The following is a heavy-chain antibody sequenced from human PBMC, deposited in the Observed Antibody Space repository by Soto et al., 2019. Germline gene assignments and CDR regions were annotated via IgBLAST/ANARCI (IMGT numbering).Heavy chain of an antibody. CDR2: INPNSGGT. D-gene: IGHD2-2*02. V-gene: IGHV1-2*02. J-gene: IGHJ6*02. CDR1: GCTFTGYY. Sequence: GASVKVSCKASGCTFTGYYMHWVRQAPGQGLEWMGWINPNSGGTNYAQKFQGRVTMTRDTSISTAYMELSRLRSDDTAVYYCARVYTYYYYGMDVWGQGTTVTVSS. CDR3: ARVYTYYYYGMDV.